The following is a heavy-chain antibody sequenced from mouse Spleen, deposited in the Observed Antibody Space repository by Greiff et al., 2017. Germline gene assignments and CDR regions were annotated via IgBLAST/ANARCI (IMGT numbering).Heavy chain of an antibody. J-gene: IGHJ2*01. V-gene: IGHV5-9-3*01. CDR3: ARRTGLYYFDY. CDR1: GFTFSSYA. Sequence: EVQRVESGGGLVKPGGSLKLSCAASGFTFSSYAMSWVRQTPEKRLEWVATISSGGSYTYYPDSVKGRFTISRDNAKNTLYLQMSSLRSEDTAMYYCARRTGLYYFDYWGQGTTLTVSS. CDR2: ISSGGSYT. D-gene: IGHD4-1*01.